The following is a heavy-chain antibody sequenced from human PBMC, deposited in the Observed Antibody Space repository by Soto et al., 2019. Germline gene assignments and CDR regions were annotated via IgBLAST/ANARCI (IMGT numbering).Heavy chain of an antibody. CDR2: MNPNSGNT. D-gene: IGHD2-15*01. V-gene: IGHV1-8*01. CDR3: ARGSPSPRIVDF. J-gene: IGHJ4*02. Sequence: QVQLVQSGAEVKKPGASVKVSCKASGYTFTSYDINWVRQATGQGLEWMGWMNPNSGNTGYAQKFQGRVTMTRNTSISTSYRGLSSLRSADTALYYTARGSPSPRIVDFWGQGTRVTVSS. CDR1: GYTFTSYD.